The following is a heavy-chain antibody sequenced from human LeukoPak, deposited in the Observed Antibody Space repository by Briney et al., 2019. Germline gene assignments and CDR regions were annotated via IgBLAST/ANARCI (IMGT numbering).Heavy chain of an antibody. J-gene: IGHJ5*02. CDR2: ISAYNGNT. V-gene: IGHV1-18*01. Sequence: ASVKVSCKASGYTFTSYGISWVRQAPGQGLEWMGWISAYNGNTNYAQKLQGRVTMTTDTSTSTAYMELRSLRSDDTAVYYCARDLPEDSSGYNWFGPWGQGTLVTVSS. CDR1: GYTFTSYG. CDR3: ARDLPEDSSGYNWFGP. D-gene: IGHD3-22*01.